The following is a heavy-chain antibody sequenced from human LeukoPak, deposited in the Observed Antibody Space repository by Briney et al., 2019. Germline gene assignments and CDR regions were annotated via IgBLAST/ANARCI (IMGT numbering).Heavy chain of an antibody. CDR1: GYSISSGYY. V-gene: IGHV4-38-2*01. CDR3: ASPLGYCSSTSCSDAFDI. CDR2: IYHSGST. Sequence: SETLSLTCAVSGYSISSGYYWGWSRQPPGKGLEWSGSIYHSGSTYYNPSLKSRVTISVDTSKNQFSLKLSSVTAADTAVYYCASPLGYCSSTSCSDAFDIWGQGTMVTVSS. J-gene: IGHJ3*02. D-gene: IGHD2-2*01.